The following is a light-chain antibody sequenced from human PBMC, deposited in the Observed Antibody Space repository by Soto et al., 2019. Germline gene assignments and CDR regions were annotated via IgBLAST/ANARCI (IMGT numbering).Light chain of an antibody. Sequence: QPVLTQSPSASASLGASVKLTCTLSSGHSSYAIAWHQQQPEKGPRYLMKFNSDGSHSKGDGIPDRFSGSSSGAERYLTISSLQSEDEADYYCQTWGTVFGGGTKLTVL. CDR2: FNSDGSH. CDR3: QTWGTV. J-gene: IGLJ2*01. CDR1: SGHSSYA. V-gene: IGLV4-69*01.